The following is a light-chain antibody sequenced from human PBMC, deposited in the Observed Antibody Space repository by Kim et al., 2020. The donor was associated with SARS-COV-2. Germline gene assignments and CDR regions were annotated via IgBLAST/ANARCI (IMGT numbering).Light chain of an antibody. Sequence: SSELTQDPAVSVALGQTVRITCQGDSPRRYYASWYQQKPGQAPVLVIYGKNNRPSGIPDRFSGSSSGNTASLTITGAQAEEEADYYCQSRDSGDKVVFGGGTQLTVL. CDR3: QSRDSGDKVV. V-gene: IGLV3-19*01. CDR2: GKN. CDR1: SPRRYY. J-gene: IGLJ2*01.